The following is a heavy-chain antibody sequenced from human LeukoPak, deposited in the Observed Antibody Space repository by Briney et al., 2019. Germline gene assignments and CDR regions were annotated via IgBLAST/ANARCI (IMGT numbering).Heavy chain of an antibody. CDR3: ATYSSS. CDR1: GFTFTTYW. CDR2: INSDGSIT. D-gene: IGHD6-13*01. V-gene: IGHV3-74*01. J-gene: IGHJ4*02. Sequence: GGSLRLSCAASGFTFTTYWMHWVRQAPGKGLVWVSHINSDGSITSYADSVKGRFTISRDNAKNTLYLQMNSLRAEDTAVYYCATYSSSWGQGTLVTVSS.